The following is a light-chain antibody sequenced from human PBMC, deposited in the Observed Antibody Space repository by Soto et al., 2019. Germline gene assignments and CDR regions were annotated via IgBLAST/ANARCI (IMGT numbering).Light chain of an antibody. J-gene: IGKJ4*01. Sequence: EIVLTQSPLSLHVTPGEPASISCWSSQSLVYSKGYNYLDWYVQKAGQSQQLLIYLGYNRASGVHDRFSGSGSGTDFTLKIRRVEAEEVGVYYCMQAVQLPPTFGGGTKVDLK. CDR3: MQAVQLPPT. CDR1: QSLVYSKGYNY. CDR2: LGY. V-gene: IGKV2-28*01.